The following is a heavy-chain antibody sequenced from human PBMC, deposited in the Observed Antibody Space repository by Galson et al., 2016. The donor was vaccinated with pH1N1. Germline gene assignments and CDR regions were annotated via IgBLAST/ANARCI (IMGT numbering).Heavy chain of an antibody. CDR3: GTKTLTNEDRNFFEYGMDV. CDR2: VIPLFGTT. V-gene: IGHV1-69*13. D-gene: IGHD2-8*01. J-gene: IGHJ6*02. CDR1: GGTFNSHS. Sequence: SVKVSCKASGGTFNSHSFNWVRQTAGQGLEWMGGVIPLFGTTHYAQMFQGRVTVIADDSSTPVYMELKNLRPEDTAVYYCGTKTLTNEDRNFFEYGMDVWGQGTTVAVSS.